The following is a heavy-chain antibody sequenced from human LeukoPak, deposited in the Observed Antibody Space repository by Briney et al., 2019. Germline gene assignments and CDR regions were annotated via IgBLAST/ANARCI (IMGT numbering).Heavy chain of an antibody. Sequence: SETLSLTCAVYGASFRGYYWSWIRQSPGEGLEWIGEINYSGGTNFNPSLKSRVTISVDTSEKRFSLKLTSVTAADTAVYYCARQGMIRGVIRWFAPWGRGTLVTVSS. V-gene: IGHV4-34*01. CDR2: INYSGGT. CDR3: ARQGMIRGVIRWFAP. CDR1: GASFRGYY. J-gene: IGHJ5*02. D-gene: IGHD3-10*01.